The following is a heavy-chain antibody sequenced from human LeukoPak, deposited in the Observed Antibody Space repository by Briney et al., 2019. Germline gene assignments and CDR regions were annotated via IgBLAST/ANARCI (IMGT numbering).Heavy chain of an antibody. CDR3: ARDRGDSGSSDY. V-gene: IGHV3-11*06. D-gene: IGHD3-10*01. J-gene: IGHJ4*02. CDR1: GSSLSDYY. Sequence: PGGSLRLSCAASGSSLSDYYMSWVRQAPGKGLEWVSYISSSSSYTINADSVKGRFTVFRDNDKNLVFLQMNRLRVEDTAVYYCARDRGDSGSSDYWGQGTLVTVSS. CDR2: ISSSSSYT.